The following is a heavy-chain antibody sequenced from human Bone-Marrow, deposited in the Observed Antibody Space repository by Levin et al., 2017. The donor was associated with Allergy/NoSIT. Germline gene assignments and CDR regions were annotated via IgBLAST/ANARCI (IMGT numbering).Heavy chain of an antibody. V-gene: IGHV4-31*03. CDR1: GGSIRSGGYY. CDR2: IYYSGST. CDR3: ARLRLDCSGGSCYSAGIDY. J-gene: IGHJ4*02. D-gene: IGHD2-15*01. Sequence: SQTLSLPCTVSGGSIRSGGYYWSWIRQHPGKGLEWIGYIYYSGSTYYNPSLKSRVTISVDTSKNQFSLKLSSVTAADTAVYYCARLRLDCSGGSCYSAGIDYWGQGTLVTVSS.